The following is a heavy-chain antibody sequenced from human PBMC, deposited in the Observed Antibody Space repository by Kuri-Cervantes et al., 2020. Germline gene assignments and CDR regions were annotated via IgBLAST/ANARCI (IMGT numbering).Heavy chain of an antibody. V-gene: IGHV4-61*01. J-gene: IGHJ4*02. Sequence: SETLSLTCTVSGGSVSSGSSYWSWIRQPPGKGLEWIGEINHSGSTNYNPSLKSRVTISVDTSKNQFSLKLSSVTAADTAVYYCARGPAPDVGHFDYWGQGTLVTVSS. D-gene: IGHD1-26*01. CDR1: GGSVSSGSSY. CDR2: INHSGST. CDR3: ARGPAPDVGHFDY.